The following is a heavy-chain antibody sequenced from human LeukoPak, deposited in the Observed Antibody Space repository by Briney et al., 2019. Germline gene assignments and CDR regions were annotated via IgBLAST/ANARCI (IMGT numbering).Heavy chain of an antibody. Sequence: GGSLRLSCAASGFTFSRHWMSWVRQAPGKGLEWVANIKEDGSEKYYVDSMKGRFTISRDNARNSLYLQMNSLRAEDTAVYYCAREVHAAVTDYDYWGQGTLVTVSS. J-gene: IGHJ4*02. CDR2: IKEDGSEK. V-gene: IGHV3-7*01. CDR3: AREVHAAVTDYDY. D-gene: IGHD6-13*01. CDR1: GFTFSRHW.